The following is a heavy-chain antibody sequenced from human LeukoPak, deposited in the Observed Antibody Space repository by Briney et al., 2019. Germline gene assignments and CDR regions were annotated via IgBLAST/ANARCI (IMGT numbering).Heavy chain of an antibody. CDR2: FDPEDGET. CDR3: ATRSGYSYGYLVYFDY. Sequence: GASVKVSCKVSGYTLTELSMHWVRQAPGKGLEWMGGFDPEDGETIYAQKFQGGVTMTEDTSTDTAYMELSSLRSEDTAVYYCATRSGYSYGYLVYFDYWGQGTLVTVSS. D-gene: IGHD5-18*01. CDR1: GYTLTELS. V-gene: IGHV1-24*01. J-gene: IGHJ4*02.